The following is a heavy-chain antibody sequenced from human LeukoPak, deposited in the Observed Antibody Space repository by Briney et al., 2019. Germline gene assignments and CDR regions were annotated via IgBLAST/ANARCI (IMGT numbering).Heavy chain of an antibody. Sequence: PSETLSLTCTVSGGSISNYYWSWIRRPAGKGLEWIGRIYTSGSTNYNPSLKSRVTMSVDTSKNQFSLKLSSVTAADTAVYYCARAYYDFWSGYALAYWGQGTLVTVSS. CDR3: ARAYYDFWSGYALAY. J-gene: IGHJ4*02. CDR1: GGSISNYY. V-gene: IGHV4-4*07. D-gene: IGHD3-3*01. CDR2: IYTSGST.